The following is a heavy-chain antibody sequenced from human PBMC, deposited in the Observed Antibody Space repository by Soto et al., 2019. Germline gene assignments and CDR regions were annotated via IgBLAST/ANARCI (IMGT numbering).Heavy chain of an antibody. CDR3: ARSIKFRITGTTRESIYNGFDL. D-gene: IGHD1-7*01. CDR2: IIPIFGTA. J-gene: IGHJ2*01. Sequence: SVKVSCKASGGTFSSYAISWVRQAPGQGLEWMGGIIPIFGTANYAQKFQGRVTITADESTSTAYMELSSLRSEDTAVYYCARSIKFRITGTTRESIYNGFDLWGRGTLVTVSS. CDR1: GGTFSSYA. V-gene: IGHV1-69*13.